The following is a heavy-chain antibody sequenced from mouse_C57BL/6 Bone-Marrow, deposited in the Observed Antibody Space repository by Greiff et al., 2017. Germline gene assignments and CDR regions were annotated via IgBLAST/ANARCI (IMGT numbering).Heavy chain of an antibody. Sequence: QVQLQEPGPELVKPGASVKISCKASGYTFTSYYIHWVKQRPGQGLEWIGWIYPGSGNTKYNEKFKGKATLTADTSSSTAYMQLSSLTSEDSAVYYCARYYYDYAFAYWGQGTLVTVSA. CDR3: ARYYYDYAFAY. CDR1: GYTFTSYY. J-gene: IGHJ3*01. D-gene: IGHD2-4*01. V-gene: IGHV1-66*01. CDR2: IYPGSGNT.